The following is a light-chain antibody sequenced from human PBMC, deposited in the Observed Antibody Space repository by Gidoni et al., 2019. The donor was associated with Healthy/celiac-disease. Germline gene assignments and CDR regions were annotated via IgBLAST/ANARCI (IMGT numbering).Light chain of an antibody. V-gene: IGKV4-1*01. CDR3: HQCYRTPGT. CDR1: QSVLYSSNNKNY. J-gene: IGKJ2*01. CDR2: WAS. Sequence: DIVMTQSPDSLAVSLGERATINCKSSQSVLYSSNNKNYLARYQQNPGQTPKLFSYWASARESGVPDRCSGSGSGSDFTLTIRGLQAEDVSVYYCHQCYRTPGTFGQGTKLEIK.